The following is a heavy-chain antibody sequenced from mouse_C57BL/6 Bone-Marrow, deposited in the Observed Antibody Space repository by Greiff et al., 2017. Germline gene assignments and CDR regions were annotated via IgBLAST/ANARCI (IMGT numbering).Heavy chain of an antibody. V-gene: IGHV14-4*01. J-gene: IGHJ2*01. Sequence: EVQLQQSGAELVRPGASVKLSCTASGFNIKDDYMHWVKQRPEQGLEWIGWIDPENGDTEYASKFQGKATITADTSSNTAYLQLSSLTSEDTAVYYCTLNCDYFDYWGQGTTLTVSS. CDR3: TLNCDYFDY. CDR2: IDPENGDT. CDR1: GFNIKDDY. D-gene: IGHD4-1*02.